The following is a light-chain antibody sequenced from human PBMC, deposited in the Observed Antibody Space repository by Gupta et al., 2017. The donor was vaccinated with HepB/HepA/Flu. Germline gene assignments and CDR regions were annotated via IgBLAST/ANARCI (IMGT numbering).Light chain of an antibody. Sequence: EIVLTQSPDFHSVTPKEKVTITCRASQSIGSSLHWYQQKPEQSPKLLIQYASQYGSGVPSRFSGSGSGTDFTLTINSLEAEDAATYYCQHRSSLQLTFGQGTQVEIK. V-gene: IGKV6-21*01. J-gene: IGKJ5*01. CDR1: QSIGSS. CDR2: YAS. CDR3: QHRSSLQLT.